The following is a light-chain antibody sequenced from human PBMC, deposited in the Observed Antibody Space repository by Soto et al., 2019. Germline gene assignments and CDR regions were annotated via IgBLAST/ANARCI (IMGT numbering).Light chain of an antibody. CDR1: QSVGSSY. CDR2: GAS. V-gene: IGKV3-20*01. J-gene: IGKJ4*01. Sequence: EIVLTQSPGTLSLSPGERATLPCRASQSVGSSYVAWYQQRPGQAPRLLIYGASSRATGIPDRFSGSGSGTDFTLTISRLEPEDFAVYYCQQYGSSPPLTFGGGTKVDIK. CDR3: QQYGSSPPLT.